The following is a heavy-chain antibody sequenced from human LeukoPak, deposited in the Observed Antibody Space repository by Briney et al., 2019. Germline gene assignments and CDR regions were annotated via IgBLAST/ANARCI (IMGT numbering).Heavy chain of an antibody. CDR2: ISSNGVST. CDR3: VRVSGSYGY. J-gene: IGHJ4*02. D-gene: IGHD1-26*01. V-gene: IGHV3-64*01. CDR1: GFTFSSYA. Sequence: PGGSLRLSCAASGFTFSSYAMHWVRQAPGKGLEYVSAISSNGVSTFYANSVKGRFTISRDTSKNTLYLQMGSLRADDMAVYYCVRVSGSYGYWGQGTLVTVSS.